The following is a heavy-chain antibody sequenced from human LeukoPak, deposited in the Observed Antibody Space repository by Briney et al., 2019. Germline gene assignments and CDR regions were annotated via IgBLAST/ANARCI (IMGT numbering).Heavy chain of an antibody. CDR2: ISTSGGHT. V-gene: IGHV3-23*01. CDR1: GYTFSTYA. D-gene: IGHD6-13*01. J-gene: IGHJ4*02. CDR3: SKGLAPSGTTHTAAGY. Sequence: GGSLRLSCAASGYTFSTYAMSWVRQAPGKGLEWVSSISTSGGHTYYADSVKGRFTISRDKSKNTLYLQMNSLRAEVSGVYYCSKGLAPSGTTHTAAGYWGQGSLVTVSS.